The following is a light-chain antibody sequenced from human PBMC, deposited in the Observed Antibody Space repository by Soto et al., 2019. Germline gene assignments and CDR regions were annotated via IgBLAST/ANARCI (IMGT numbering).Light chain of an antibody. J-gene: IGKJ1*01. CDR2: GAS. CDR1: QSISGSY. V-gene: IGKV3-20*01. CDR3: HQYGSSPPT. Sequence: EIVLTQSPATLSLSPGERATLSCTASQSISGSYLAWYQQKPGQAPRVVMSGASNRATGIPDGFTGSGSGTDFTLTISRLEPEDFAVYYCHQYGSSPPTFGQGTKVDIK.